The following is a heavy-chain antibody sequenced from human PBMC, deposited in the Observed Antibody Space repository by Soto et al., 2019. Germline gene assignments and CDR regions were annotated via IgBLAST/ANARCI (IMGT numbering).Heavy chain of an antibody. CDR3: ARDRITIFGVVIATFDY. CDR1: GYAFTSQG. CDR2: ISAYNGNT. D-gene: IGHD3-3*01. J-gene: IGHJ4*02. V-gene: IGHV1-18*01. Sequence: ASVKASCKASGYAFTSQGISCLRQTPGQGLEWMGWISAYNGNTNYAQKLQGRVTMTTDTSTSTAYMELRSLRSDDTAVYYCARDRITIFGVVIATFDYQGQGTLVTVSS.